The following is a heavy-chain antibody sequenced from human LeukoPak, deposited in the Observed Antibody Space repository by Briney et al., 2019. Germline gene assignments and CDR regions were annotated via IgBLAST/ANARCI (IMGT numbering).Heavy chain of an antibody. Sequence: PSETLSLTCTVSGGSISSYYWSWIRQPPGKGLEWIGYIYYSGSTNYNPSLTSRVTISVDTSKDQFSLKLSSVTAADTAVYDCARDGPAGGFDPWGQGTLVTVSS. V-gene: IGHV4-59*01. CDR3: ARDGPAGGFDP. CDR2: IYYSGST. D-gene: IGHD3-16*01. CDR1: GGSISSYY. J-gene: IGHJ5*02.